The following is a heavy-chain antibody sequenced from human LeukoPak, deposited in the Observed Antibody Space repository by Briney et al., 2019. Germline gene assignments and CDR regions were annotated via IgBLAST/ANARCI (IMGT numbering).Heavy chain of an antibody. J-gene: IGHJ4*02. CDR2: IYYSGST. D-gene: IGHD3-9*01. V-gene: IGHV4-31*03. CDR1: GGSISSGGYY. Sequence: SQTLSLTCTVSGGSISSGGYYWSWIRQHPGKGLEWIGYIYYSGSTYYNPSLKSRVTISVDTSKNQFSLKLSSVTAADTAVYYCVASNYDILTGFDYWGQGTLVTASS. CDR3: VASNYDILTGFDY.